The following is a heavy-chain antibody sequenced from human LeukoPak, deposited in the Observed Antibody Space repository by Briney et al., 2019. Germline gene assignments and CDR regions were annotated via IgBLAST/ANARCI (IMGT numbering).Heavy chain of an antibody. CDR1: GFTFSSYS. D-gene: IGHD2-2*01. V-gene: IGHV3-48*04. CDR3: ASVRYCSSTSCLEGALDP. Sequence: GGSLRLSCAASGFTFSSYSMNWVRQAPGKGLEWVSYISSSSSTIYYADSVKGRFTISRDNAKNSLYLQMNSLGAEDTAVYYCASVRYCSSTSCLEGALDPWGQGTLVTVSS. CDR2: ISSSSSTI. J-gene: IGHJ5*02.